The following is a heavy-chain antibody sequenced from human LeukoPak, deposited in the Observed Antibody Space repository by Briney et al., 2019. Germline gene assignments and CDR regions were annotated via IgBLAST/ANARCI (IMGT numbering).Heavy chain of an antibody. CDR3: AKESGIAAAGTVDY. CDR2: ISGSGGNT. D-gene: IGHD6-13*01. J-gene: IGHJ4*02. V-gene: IGHV3-23*01. CDR1: GFTFSSYA. Sequence: GGSLRLSCAASGFTFSSYAMSWVRQAPGKGLEWVSAISGSGGNTYYADSVRGRFTISRDNSKNTLYLQMNSLRAEDTAVYYCAKESGIAAAGTVDYWGQGTLVTVSS.